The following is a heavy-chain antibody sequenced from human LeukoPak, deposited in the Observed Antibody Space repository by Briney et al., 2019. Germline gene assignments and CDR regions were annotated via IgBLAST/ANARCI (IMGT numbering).Heavy chain of an antibody. D-gene: IGHD2-21*02. J-gene: IGHJ4*02. CDR3: ARPFGAGDGYYFDY. CDR1: GGSISSYY. Sequence: SETLSLTCTVSGGSISSYYWSWIRQPPGKGLEWIGYIYYSGSTNYNPSLKSRVTISVDTSKNQFSLKLSSVTAADTAVYYCARPFGAGDGYYFDYWGQGTLVTVSS. CDR2: IYYSGST. V-gene: IGHV4-59*08.